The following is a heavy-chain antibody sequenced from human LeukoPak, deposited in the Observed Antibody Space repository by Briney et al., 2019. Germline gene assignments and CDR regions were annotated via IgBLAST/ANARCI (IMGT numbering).Heavy chain of an antibody. CDR3: ARDRSYFKWPEDAFDI. CDR2: ISGSGGST. V-gene: IGHV3-23*01. J-gene: IGHJ3*02. D-gene: IGHD3-10*01. Sequence: GGSLRLSCAASGFTFSSYAMSWVRQAPGKGLEWVSAISGSGGSTYYADSVKGRFTISRDNSKNALYLQMNSLRAEDTAVYYCARDRSYFKWPEDAFDIWGQGTMVTVSS. CDR1: GFTFSSYA.